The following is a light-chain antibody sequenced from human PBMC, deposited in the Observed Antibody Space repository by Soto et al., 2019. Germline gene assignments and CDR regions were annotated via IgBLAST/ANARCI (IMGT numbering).Light chain of an antibody. J-gene: IGKJ1*01. Sequence: DIQMTQSPSSLSASVGDRVTITCLASQSISSYLNWYQQKPGKAPKLLIYAASSLQSGVPSRFSGSGSGTDFTLTISSLQHEDFATYYCRQSYSTPRTFGQGTKVDIK. CDR2: AAS. CDR3: RQSYSTPRT. V-gene: IGKV1-39*01. CDR1: QSISSY.